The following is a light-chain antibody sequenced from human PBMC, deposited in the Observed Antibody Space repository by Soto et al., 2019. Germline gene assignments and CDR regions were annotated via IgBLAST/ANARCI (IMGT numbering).Light chain of an antibody. V-gene: IGKV3-15*01. CDR1: QSVSSSY. CDR3: QQYNNWPPIT. Sequence: EIGLTQSACTLSLSPGERATLSCRASQSVSSSYLAWYQQKPGQAPRLLIYGASTRATGIPARFSGSGSGTEFTLTISSLQSQDFAVYYCQQYNNWPPITFGQGTRLEIK. J-gene: IGKJ5*01. CDR2: GAS.